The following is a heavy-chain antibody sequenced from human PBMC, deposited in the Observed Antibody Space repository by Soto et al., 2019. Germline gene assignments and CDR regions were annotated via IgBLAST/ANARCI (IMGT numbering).Heavy chain of an antibody. J-gene: IGHJ4*02. D-gene: IGHD2-15*01. CDR2: ITSDSSDI. V-gene: IGHV3-21*01. CDR1: GFTFSSYA. Sequence: PGGSLRLSCAASGFTFSSYAMSWVRQAPGKGLEWVASITSDSSDIYYEDSVKGRFTISRDNGENSLYLQMTSLGAEDTGVYYCATTYCSGGYCFSSEYWGQGVLVTVSS. CDR3: ATTYCSGGYCFSSEY.